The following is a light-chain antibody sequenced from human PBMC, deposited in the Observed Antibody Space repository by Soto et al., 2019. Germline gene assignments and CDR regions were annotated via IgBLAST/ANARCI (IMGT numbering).Light chain of an antibody. CDR3: QYYDTFRT. V-gene: IGKV3D-11*01. CDR2: DAS. Sequence: EIVLTQSPATLSLSPGERATLCCRASQGVSSYLAWYQQKPGQAPRLLIYDASNRATGIPARFSGSGPGTDFTLTISSLEPEDFAVYYCQYYDTFRTFGQGTKV. J-gene: IGKJ1*01. CDR1: QGVSSY.